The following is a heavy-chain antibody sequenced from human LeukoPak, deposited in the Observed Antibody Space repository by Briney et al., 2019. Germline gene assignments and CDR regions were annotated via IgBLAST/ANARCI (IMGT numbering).Heavy chain of an antibody. CDR2: IDNTAKI. D-gene: IGHD2-2*01. Sequence: SETLSLTCTVSRGSISSYYWNWIRQSPGKGLEWIGYIDNTAKITTNPSLRSRVTISLDTSKNQFSLKLNSVTTTDTAVYYCASQMSGTSVSYWGQGTLVTVSS. V-gene: IGHV4-59*08. J-gene: IGHJ4*02. CDR3: ASQMSGTSVSY. CDR1: RGSISSYY.